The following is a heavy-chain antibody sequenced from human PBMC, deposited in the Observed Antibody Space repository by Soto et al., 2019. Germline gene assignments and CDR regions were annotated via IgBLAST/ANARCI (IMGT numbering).Heavy chain of an antibody. D-gene: IGHD3-10*01. CDR1: GFTFDDYA. CDR3: AKDKGAIIPLSFDY. CDR2: ISWNSGSI. J-gene: IGHJ4*02. V-gene: IGHV3-9*01. Sequence: EVQLVESGGGLVQPGRSLRLSCAASGFTFDDYAMHWVRQAPGKGLEWVSGISWNSGSIGYADSVKGRFTISRDNAKNSLYLQMNILSAEDTALYDCAKDKGAIIPLSFDYWGQGTLVTVSS.